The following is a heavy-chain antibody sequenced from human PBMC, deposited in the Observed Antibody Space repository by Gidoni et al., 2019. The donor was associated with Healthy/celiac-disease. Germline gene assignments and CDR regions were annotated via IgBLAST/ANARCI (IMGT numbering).Heavy chain of an antibody. D-gene: IGHD6-19*01. CDR2: IYSGGST. J-gene: IGHJ6*02. CDR3: ARASLNRAVAGKQPYYYYYGMDV. CDR1: GFTVSSNY. Sequence: VQLVESGGGLIQPGGSLRLSCAASGFTVSSNYMSWVRQAPGKGLEWVSVIYSGGSTYYADSVKGRFTISRDNSKHTLYLQMNSLRAEDTAVYYCARASLNRAVAGKQPYYYYYGMDVWGQGTTVTVSS. V-gene: IGHV3-53*01.